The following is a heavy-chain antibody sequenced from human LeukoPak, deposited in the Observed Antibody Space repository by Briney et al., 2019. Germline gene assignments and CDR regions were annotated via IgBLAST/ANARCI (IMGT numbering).Heavy chain of an antibody. V-gene: IGHV3-48*03. Sequence: PGGSLRLSCVASGFTFSSYDMNWVRQAPGKGLEWVSYISSSGGTIYHADSVKGRFTISRDNAKNSLYLQMNSLRAEDTAVYYCARRGSPPVGYYYGLDVWGQGTTVTVSS. J-gene: IGHJ6*02. CDR1: GFTFSSYD. CDR2: ISSSGGTI. CDR3: ARRGSPPVGYYYGLDV. D-gene: IGHD1-26*01.